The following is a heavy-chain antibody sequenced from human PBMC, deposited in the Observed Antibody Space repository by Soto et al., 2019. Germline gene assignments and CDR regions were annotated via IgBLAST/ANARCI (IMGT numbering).Heavy chain of an antibody. D-gene: IGHD5-18*01. CDR1: GGSISSYS. CDR3: ARRYGSCFDY. J-gene: IGHJ4*02. Sequence: QVQLQESGPGLVKLSETLSLTCTVSGGSISSYSWSWIRQPPGKGLEWIGYIYYSGSTNYNPSLKSRVTISVDTAKNQFSLKLSSVTAADTAVYSCARRYGSCFDYWGQGTLVTVSS. CDR2: IYYSGST. V-gene: IGHV4-59*08.